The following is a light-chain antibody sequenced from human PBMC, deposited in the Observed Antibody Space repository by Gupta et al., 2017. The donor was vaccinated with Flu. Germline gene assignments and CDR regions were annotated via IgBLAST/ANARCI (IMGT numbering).Light chain of an antibody. CDR2: GTS. Sequence: IVLTPSPGTLSLSPGERGTLSCRASQSINSNYLAWYQQKPGEAPRVLIIGTSNRATGIPDRFTGSSSGTDFTLTISRVEPEDFAVYYCQQYGNSPPTFGQGTKVEIK. CDR1: QSINSNY. V-gene: IGKV3-20*01. J-gene: IGKJ1*01. CDR3: QQYGNSPPT.